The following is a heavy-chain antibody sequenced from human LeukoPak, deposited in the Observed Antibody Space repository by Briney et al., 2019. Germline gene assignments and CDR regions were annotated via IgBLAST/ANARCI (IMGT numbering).Heavy chain of an antibody. Sequence: GGSLRLSCTASGFAFSVYAMSWLRQPPGKGLEWVSTINANSGTTSYAASVRGRSTISRDNSKNTLYLQLNTLRADDTATYYCAKPISGGLAVTADWFHPWGQGTLVVVSS. CDR3: AKPISGGLAVTADWFHP. CDR1: GFAFSVYA. CDR2: INANSGTT. D-gene: IGHD6-19*01. J-gene: IGHJ5*01. V-gene: IGHV3-23*01.